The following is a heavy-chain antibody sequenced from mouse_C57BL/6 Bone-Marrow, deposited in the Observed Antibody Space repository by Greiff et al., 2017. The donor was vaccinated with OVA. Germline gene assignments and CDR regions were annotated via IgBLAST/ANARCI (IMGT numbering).Heavy chain of an antibody. CDR1: GYTFTDYE. Sequence: QVQLQQSGAELVRPGASVTLSCKASGYTFTDYEMHWVKQTPVHGLEWIGAIDPETGGTAYNQKFKGKAILTADKSSSTAYMELRSLTSEDSAVYYCTRGCLHWYFDVWGTGTTVTVSS. CDR2: IDPETGGT. J-gene: IGHJ1*03. V-gene: IGHV1-15*01. CDR3: TRGCLHWYFDV.